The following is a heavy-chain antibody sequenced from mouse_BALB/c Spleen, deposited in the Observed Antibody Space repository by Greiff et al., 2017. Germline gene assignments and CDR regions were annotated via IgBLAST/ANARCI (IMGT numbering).Heavy chain of an antibody. CDR2: ISYDGSN. D-gene: IGHD2-3*01. Sequence: DVKLQESGPGLVKPSQSLSLTCSVTGYSITSGYYWNWIRQFPGNKLEWMGYISYDGSNNYNPSLTNRISITRDTSKNQFFLKLNSVTTEDTATYYCARDRGVDGYPYYFDYWGQGTTHTGSA. V-gene: IGHV3-6*02. CDR3: ARDRGVDGYPYYFDY. CDR1: GYSITSGYY. J-gene: IGHJ2*01.